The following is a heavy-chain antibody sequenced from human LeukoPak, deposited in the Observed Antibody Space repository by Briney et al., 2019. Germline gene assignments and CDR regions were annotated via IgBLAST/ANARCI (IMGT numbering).Heavy chain of an antibody. J-gene: IGHJ4*02. D-gene: IGHD4-17*01. Sequence: PSETLSLTCTVSGGSISSGGYYWSWIRQPPGKGLEWIGYIYHSGSTYYNPSLKSRVTISVDRSKNQFSLKLSSVTAADTAVYYCARDEGAVRYDYWGQGTLVTVSS. CDR1: GGSISSGGYY. CDR3: ARDEGAVRYDY. V-gene: IGHV4-30-2*01. CDR2: IYHSGST.